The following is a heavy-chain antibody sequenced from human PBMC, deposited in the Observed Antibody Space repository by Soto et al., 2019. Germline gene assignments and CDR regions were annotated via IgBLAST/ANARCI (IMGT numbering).Heavy chain of an antibody. D-gene: IGHD1-26*01. CDR1: GGSISGYY. J-gene: IGHJ1*01. Sequence: SETLSLTCTVSGGSISGYYWSWLRQPPGKGLEWIGYIYNIGSTYYNPSLKSRVTISVYTSKNQFSLKLSSVTAADTALYYCARLRSGSYYTPEYFQHWGQGTLVTVSS. CDR3: ARLRSGSYYTPEYFQH. V-gene: IGHV4-4*08. CDR2: IYNIGST.